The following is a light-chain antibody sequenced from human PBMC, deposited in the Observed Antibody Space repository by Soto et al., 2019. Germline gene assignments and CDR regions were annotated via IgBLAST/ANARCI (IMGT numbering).Light chain of an antibody. CDR2: DAS. V-gene: IGKV1-5*01. CDR1: QSINRW. CDR3: QQYGSYWT. Sequence: DIEMSHSPSTLSASIGDTVTITFRSSQSINRWLAWYQQKPGEAPKLLIYDASSLESGVPSRFSGTGSGTEFTLIISSLQPDDFATYYCQQYGSYWTFGQGTKVDIK. J-gene: IGKJ1*01.